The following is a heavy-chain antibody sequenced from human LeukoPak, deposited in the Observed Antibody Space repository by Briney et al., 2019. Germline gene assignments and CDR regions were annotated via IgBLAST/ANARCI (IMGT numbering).Heavy chain of an antibody. CDR3: ARDTGSQTGYSSYYYYGMDV. CDR2: ISSSSSYI. Sequence: GGSLRLSCAASGFTFSSYEMNWVRQAPGKGLEWVSSISSSSSYIYYADSVKGRFTISRDNAKNSLYLQMNSLRAEDTAVYYCARDTGSQTGYSSYYYYGMDVWGQGTTVTVSS. J-gene: IGHJ6*02. CDR1: GFTFSSYE. D-gene: IGHD3-9*01. V-gene: IGHV3-21*01.